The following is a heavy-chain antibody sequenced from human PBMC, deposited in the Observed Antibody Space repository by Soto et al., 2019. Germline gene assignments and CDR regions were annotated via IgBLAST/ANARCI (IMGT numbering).Heavy chain of an antibody. J-gene: IGHJ5*02. D-gene: IGHD1-20*01. V-gene: IGHV4-59*08. CDR2: IYYSGNT. CDR3: ARQGEEYNIRAFDP. CDR1: GGSIHNYY. Sequence: SETLALTCTVSGGSIHNYYWSWIRQSPGKGLEWIGYIYYSGNTNYNPSLKSRVSISIDTSENQFSLRLSSVTAADTAVYYCARQGEEYNIRAFDPWGQGTLVTVSS.